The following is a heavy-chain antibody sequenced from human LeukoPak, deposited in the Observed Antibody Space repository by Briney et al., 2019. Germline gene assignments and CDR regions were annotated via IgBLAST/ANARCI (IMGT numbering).Heavy chain of an antibody. CDR3: AREGIAVAGTGEFDY. CDR2: IYYSGST. J-gene: IGHJ4*02. Sequence: SETLSLTCTVSGGSISSYYWSWIRQPPGKGLEWIGYIYYSGSTNYNPSIKSRVTISVNTSKNQFSLKLSSVTAADTAVYYCAREGIAVAGTGEFDYWGQGTLVTVSS. CDR1: GGSISSYY. V-gene: IGHV4-59*01. D-gene: IGHD6-19*01.